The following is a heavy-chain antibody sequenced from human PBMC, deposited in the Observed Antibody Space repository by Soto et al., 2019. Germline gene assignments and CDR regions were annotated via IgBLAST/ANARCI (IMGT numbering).Heavy chain of an antibody. CDR1: GFTFSSYW. CDR2: INSDGSST. CDR3: AIAAYYRAFDI. V-gene: IGHV3-74*01. Sequence: GGSLRLSCAASGFTFSSYWMHWVRQAPGKGLVWVSRINSDGSSTSYADSVKGRFTISRDNAKNTLYLQMNSLRAEDTAVYYCAIAAYYRAFDIWGQGTMVTVPS. J-gene: IGHJ3*02. D-gene: IGHD3-22*01.